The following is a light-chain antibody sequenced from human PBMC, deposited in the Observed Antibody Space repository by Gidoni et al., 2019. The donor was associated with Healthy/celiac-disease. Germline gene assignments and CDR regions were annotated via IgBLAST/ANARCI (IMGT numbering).Light chain of an antibody. V-gene: IGKV1-39*01. CDR1: QSISSY. J-gene: IGKJ1*01. CDR3: QQSYSTGWT. CDR2: AAS. Sequence: IQMTQSPSSLSASVGDRVTITCRASQSISSYLNWYQQKPGKAPKPLVYAASSLQSGVPSRFSGSGSGTDFTITISRLQPEDFATYYCQQSYSTGWTFGQGTKVEIK.